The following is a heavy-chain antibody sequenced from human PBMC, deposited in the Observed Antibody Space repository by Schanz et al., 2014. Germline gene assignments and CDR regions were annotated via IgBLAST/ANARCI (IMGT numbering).Heavy chain of an antibody. CDR1: GGSISSRNYY. Sequence: QLQLQESGPGLVKPSETLSLTCTVSGGSISSRNYYWAWIRQPPGKGLEWIGTISYSGFPYFNPSLKSRLTISVDTSKDQFSVRLTSVTAADTAIYYCARQGGRDENVWGSYRRFDRGGQGTLVTVSS. V-gene: IGHV4-39*01. J-gene: IGHJ4*02. CDR3: ARQGGRDENVWGSYRRFDR. D-gene: IGHD3-16*01. CDR2: ISYSGFP.